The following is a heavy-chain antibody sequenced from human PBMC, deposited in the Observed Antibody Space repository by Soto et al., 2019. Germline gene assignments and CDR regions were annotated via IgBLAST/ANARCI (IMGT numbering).Heavy chain of an antibody. V-gene: IGHV1-2*02. CDR3: ARDQVRYSGYVGGWFDP. CDR1: GYTFTGYY. D-gene: IGHD5-12*01. Sequence: ASVKVSCKASGYTFTGYYMHWVRQAPGQGLEWMGWINPNSGGTNYAQKFQGRVTMTRDTSINTAYMELSRLRSDDTAVYYCARDQVRYSGYVGGWFDPWGQGTLVTVSS. CDR2: INPNSGGT. J-gene: IGHJ5*02.